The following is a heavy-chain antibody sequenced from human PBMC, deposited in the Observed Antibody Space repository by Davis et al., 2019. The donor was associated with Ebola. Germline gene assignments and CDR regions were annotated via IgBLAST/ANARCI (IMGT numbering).Heavy chain of an antibody. CDR1: GFTFEHFG. V-gene: IGHV3-33*01. Sequence: GESLKISCAASGFTFEHFGMHWVRQVPGEGLEWLAVVWYDGDETDYADSVKGRFTISRDNSEKTVSLQMNSLRDEDTAVYFCARDPIISLIVPSYGMDVWGPGTTVTVSS. CDR3: ARDPIISLIVPSYGMDV. CDR2: VWYDGDET. J-gene: IGHJ6*02. D-gene: IGHD3-16*02.